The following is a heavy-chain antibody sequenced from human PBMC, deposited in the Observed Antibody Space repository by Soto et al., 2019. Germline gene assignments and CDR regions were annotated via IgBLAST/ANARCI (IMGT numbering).Heavy chain of an antibody. V-gene: IGHV3-23*01. J-gene: IGHJ4*02. CDR3: AKEGKSLLTGYYIDY. CDR2: ISGSGGST. Sequence: EVQLLESGGGLVQPGGSLRLSCAASGFTFSSYAMSWVRQAPGKGLEWVSAISGSGGSTYYAYSVKGRFTISRDNSKNTLYLQMNWRRAEDTAVYYCAKEGKSLLTGYYIDYGGQGTLVTVSS. CDR1: GFTFSSYA. D-gene: IGHD3-9*01.